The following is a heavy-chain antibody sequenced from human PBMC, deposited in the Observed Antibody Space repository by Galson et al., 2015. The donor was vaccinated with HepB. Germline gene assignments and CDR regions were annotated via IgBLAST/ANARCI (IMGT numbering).Heavy chain of an antibody. D-gene: IGHD2-15*01. J-gene: IGHJ4*02. Sequence: SLRLSCAASGFTFSSYAMSWVRQAPGKGLEWVSAISGSGGSTYYADSVKGRFTISRDNSKNTLYLQMNSLRAEDTAVYYCANHRPVVVVVAATPFGYFDYWGQGTLVTVSS. CDR3: ANHRPVVVVVAATPFGYFDY. CDR2: ISGSGGST. CDR1: GFTFSSYA. V-gene: IGHV3-23*01.